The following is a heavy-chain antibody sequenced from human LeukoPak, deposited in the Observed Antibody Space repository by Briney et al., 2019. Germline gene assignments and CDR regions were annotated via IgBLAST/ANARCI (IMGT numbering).Heavy chain of an antibody. Sequence: GGSLRLSCAVSGFTFSIYEMIWVRQAPGKGLEWVAYISSDGGTMYYADSVKGRFTISRDDAKKSLYLQTNRLRAEDTAVYYCARSSGWYGWGQGTLVTVSS. D-gene: IGHD6-19*01. CDR3: ARSSGWYG. CDR1: GFTFSIYE. J-gene: IGHJ4*02. V-gene: IGHV3-48*03. CDR2: ISSDGGTM.